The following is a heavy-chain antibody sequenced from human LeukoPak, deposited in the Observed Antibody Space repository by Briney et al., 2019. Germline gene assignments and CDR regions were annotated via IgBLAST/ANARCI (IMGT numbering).Heavy chain of an antibody. CDR1: GGTFSSYA. CDR3: ARAPGASRYSSSSHYYYYYYMDV. J-gene: IGHJ6*03. CDR2: IIPIFGTA. V-gene: IGHV1-69*13. Sequence: ASVKVSCKASGGTFSSYAISWVRQAPGQGLEWMGGIIPIFGTANYAQKFQGRVTITADESTGTAYMGLSSLRSEDTAVYYCARAPGASRYSSSSHYYYYYYMDVWGKGTTVTVSS. D-gene: IGHD6-6*01.